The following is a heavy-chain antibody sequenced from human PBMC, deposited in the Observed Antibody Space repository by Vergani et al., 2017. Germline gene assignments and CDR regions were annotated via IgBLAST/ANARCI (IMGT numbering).Heavy chain of an antibody. J-gene: IGHJ4*02. V-gene: IGHV3-23*03. Sequence: EVQLLESGGGLVQPGGSLRLSCAASGFTFSSYAMIWVRQAPGKGLEWVSVIYSGGSTYYADSVKGRFTISRDNSKNTLYLQMNSLRAEDTAVYYCARDRGGYGVFDYWGQGTLVTVSS. CDR3: ARDRGGYGVFDY. D-gene: IGHD5-12*01. CDR1: GFTFSSYA. CDR2: IYSGGST.